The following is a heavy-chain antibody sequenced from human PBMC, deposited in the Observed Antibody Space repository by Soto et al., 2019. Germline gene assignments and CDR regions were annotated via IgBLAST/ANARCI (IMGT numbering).Heavy chain of an antibody. CDR3: ARFNWGSDY. D-gene: IGHD7-27*01. CDR2: IYYSGST. V-gene: IGHV4-61*01. J-gene: IGHJ4*02. Sequence: QVQLQESGPGLVKPSETLSLTCTVSGGSVSSGSYYWSWIRQPPGRGLEWIGHIYYSGSTNYNPSLRSRVTISVDTSKNQFSLKLSSVTAADTAVYYCARFNWGSDYWGQGTLVTVSS. CDR1: GGSVSSGSYY.